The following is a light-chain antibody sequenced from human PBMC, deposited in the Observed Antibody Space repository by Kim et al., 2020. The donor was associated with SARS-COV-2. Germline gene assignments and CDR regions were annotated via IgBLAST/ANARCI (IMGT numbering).Light chain of an antibody. CDR3: ATWDSSLSKGGV. Sequence: QKVTISCSGSTSNIGDNYVSWYQHLPGTAPKLLIYDNIKRPSGIPDRFSGSKSGTSATLGITGLQTGDEADYYCATWDSSLSKGGVFGGGTQLTVL. CDR1: TSNIGDNY. V-gene: IGLV1-51*01. J-gene: IGLJ2*01. CDR2: DNI.